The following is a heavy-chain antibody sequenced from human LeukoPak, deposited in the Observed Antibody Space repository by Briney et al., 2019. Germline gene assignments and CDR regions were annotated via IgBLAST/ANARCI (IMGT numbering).Heavy chain of an antibody. Sequence: PGGSLRLSCAASGFTFDDYAMHWVRQAPGKGLEWVSGISWNSGSIGYADSVKGRFTISRDNAKNSLYLQMNSLRAEDTAVYYCARGLGYYDFWSGYSPIYNWFDPWGQGTLVTVSS. D-gene: IGHD3-3*01. V-gene: IGHV3-9*01. J-gene: IGHJ5*02. CDR2: ISWNSGSI. CDR1: GFTFDDYA. CDR3: ARGLGYYDFWSGYSPIYNWFDP.